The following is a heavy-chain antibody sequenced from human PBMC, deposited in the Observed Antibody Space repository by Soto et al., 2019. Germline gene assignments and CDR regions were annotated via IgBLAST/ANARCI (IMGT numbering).Heavy chain of an antibody. CDR2: INSDGSST. CDR1: GFTFSSYW. CDR3: ARPSRRWLQPDY. D-gene: IGHD5-12*01. Sequence: GGSLRLSCAASGFTFSSYWMHWVRQAPGKGLVWVSRINSDGSSTSYADSVKGRFTISRDNAKNTLYLQMNSLRAEDTAVYYCARPSRRWLQPDYWGQGTLVTVSS. V-gene: IGHV3-74*01. J-gene: IGHJ4*02.